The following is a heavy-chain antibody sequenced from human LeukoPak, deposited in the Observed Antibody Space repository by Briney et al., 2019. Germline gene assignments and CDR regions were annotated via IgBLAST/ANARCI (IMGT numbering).Heavy chain of an antibody. V-gene: IGHV4-59*01. CDR3: ARAPGIAAAGTHFDF. CDR1: GCSLSSYY. Sequence: PSETLSLTCTVSGCSLSSYYWSWIRQPPGKGLEWIGYIYYSGSAKYNPSLKSRVTITVDTSKNQFSLKLSSVTAGDTAVYYCARAPGIAAAGTHFDFWGQGTLVTVSS. CDR2: IYYSGSA. J-gene: IGHJ4*02. D-gene: IGHD6-13*01.